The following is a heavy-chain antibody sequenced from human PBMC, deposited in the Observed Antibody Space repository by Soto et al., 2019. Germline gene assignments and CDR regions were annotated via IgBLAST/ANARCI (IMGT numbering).Heavy chain of an antibody. CDR2: ISGSGGST. V-gene: IGHV3-23*01. Sequence: GGSLRLSCAASGFTFSSYAMSWVRQAPGKGLEWVSAISGSGGSTYYADSVKGRFTISRDNSKNTLYLQMNSLRAEDTAVYYCAKDSQGYSRVAIDWFDPWGQGTLVTVSS. CDR3: AKDSQGYSRVAIDWFDP. D-gene: IGHD5-12*01. CDR1: GFTFSSYA. J-gene: IGHJ5*02.